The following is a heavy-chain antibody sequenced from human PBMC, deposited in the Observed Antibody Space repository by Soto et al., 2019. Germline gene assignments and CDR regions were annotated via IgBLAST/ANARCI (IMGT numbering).Heavy chain of an antibody. D-gene: IGHD3-22*01. CDR1: GFIFSSYW. J-gene: IGHJ3*02. CDR2: INSDGSST. Sequence: EVQLVESGGGLVQPGGSLRLSCAASGFIFSSYWMHWVRQAPGKGLVWVSRINSDGSSTSYADSVKGRFTISRDNAKNTLYLQMNSLRAEDTAVYYCARGGKDSSGYYYTVTAFDIWGQGTMVTVSS. CDR3: ARGGKDSSGYYYTVTAFDI. V-gene: IGHV3-74*01.